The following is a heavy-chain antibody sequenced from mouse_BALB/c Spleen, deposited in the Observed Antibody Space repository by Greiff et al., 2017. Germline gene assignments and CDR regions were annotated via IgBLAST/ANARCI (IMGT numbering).Heavy chain of an antibody. CDR1: GFTFSSYG. CDR2: INSNGGST. V-gene: IGHV5-6-3*01. CDR3: ARERYYAMDY. J-gene: IGHJ4*01. Sequence: EVMLVESGGGLVQPGGSLKLSCAASGFTFSSYGMSWVRQTPDKRLELVATINSNGGSTYYPDSVKGRFTISRDNAKNTLYLQMSSLKSEDTAMYYCARERYYAMDYWGQGTSVTVSS.